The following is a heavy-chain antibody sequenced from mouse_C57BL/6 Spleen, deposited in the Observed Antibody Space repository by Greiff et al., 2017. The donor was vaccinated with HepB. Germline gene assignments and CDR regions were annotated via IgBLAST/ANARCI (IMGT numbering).Heavy chain of an antibody. CDR1: GYTFTSYW. D-gene: IGHD3-2*02. J-gene: IGHJ3*01. CDR3: ARGGDSQATLAY. CDR2: IDPSDSYT. V-gene: IGHV1-69*01. Sequence: VQLQQPGAELVMPGASVKLSCKASGYTFTSYWMHWVKQRPGQGLEWIGEIDPSDSYTNYNQKFKGKSTLTVDKSSSTAYMQLSSLTSEDSAVYYCARGGDSQATLAYWGQGTLVTVSA.